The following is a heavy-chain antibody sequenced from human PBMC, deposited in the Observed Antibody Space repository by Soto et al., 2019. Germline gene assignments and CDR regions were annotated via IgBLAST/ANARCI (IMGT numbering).Heavy chain of an antibody. CDR2: ISSSSSTI. CDR3: ARRSAIYDFWSGPEAYMDV. CDR1: GFTFSSYS. Sequence: GGSLRLSCAASGFTFSSYSMNWVRQAPGKGLEWVSYISSSSSTIYYADSVKGRFTISRDNAKNSLYLQMNSLRAEDTAVYYCARRSAIYDFWSGPEAYMDVWGKGTTVTVSS. V-gene: IGHV3-48*01. D-gene: IGHD3-3*01. J-gene: IGHJ6*03.